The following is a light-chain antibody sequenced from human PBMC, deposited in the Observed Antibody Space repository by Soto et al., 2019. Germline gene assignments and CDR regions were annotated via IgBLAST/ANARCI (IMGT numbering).Light chain of an antibody. CDR3: CSYAGSYTFG. Sequence: QSALTQPASVSGSPGQSITISCTGTNSDVGGYDYVSWYQHYPGKAPKLLIYQVNNRPSGVPDRFSGSKSGNTASLTISGLQAEDEADYYCCSYAGSYTFGFGGGTKLTVL. CDR2: QVN. CDR1: NSDVGGYDY. V-gene: IGLV2-11*01. J-gene: IGLJ2*01.